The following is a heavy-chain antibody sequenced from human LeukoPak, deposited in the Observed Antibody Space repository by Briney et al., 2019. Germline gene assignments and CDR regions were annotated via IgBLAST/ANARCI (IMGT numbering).Heavy chain of an antibody. J-gene: IGHJ2*01. V-gene: IGHV1-2*02. D-gene: IGHD2-15*01. CDR1: GYTFTGNH. CDR2: IDPNSGGT. CDR3: AKEADIVSFDL. Sequence: GASVKVSCKASGYTFTGNHVHWVRQAPGQGLEWMGWIDPNSGGTKYAQKFQDRVTMTSDTSISTAYMELSGLRSDDTAVYFCAKEADIVSFDLWGRDTLVTVSS.